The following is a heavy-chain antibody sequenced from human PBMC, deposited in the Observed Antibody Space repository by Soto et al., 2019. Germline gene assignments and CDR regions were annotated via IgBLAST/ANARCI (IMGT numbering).Heavy chain of an antibody. Sequence: DVQLVESGGGLVQPGRSLRLSCAASGFTFGDSAMHWVRQAPGKGLEWVSGISWNSGNIGYVDSVKGRFTISRDNAKNSLYLQMNSLRAEDTALYYCAKDTRGAVSGTYDYWGQGTLVTVSS. D-gene: IGHD6-19*01. CDR3: AKDTRGAVSGTYDY. J-gene: IGHJ4*02. CDR2: ISWNSGNI. CDR1: GFTFGDSA. V-gene: IGHV3-9*01.